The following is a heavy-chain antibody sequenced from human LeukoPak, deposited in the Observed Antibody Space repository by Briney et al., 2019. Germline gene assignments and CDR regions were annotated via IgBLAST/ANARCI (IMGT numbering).Heavy chain of an antibody. V-gene: IGHV3-9*01. D-gene: IGHD6-6*01. CDR2: ISWNSGNI. Sequence: GRSLRLSCAPPRYTLDDYVMYSVRHIPGEGLEWVSRISWNSGNIEYADSVKGRFTISRDNAKKSLFLQMNSLRAEDTALYYCARDPYYSSSSPYFDFWGQGVLITVSS. J-gene: IGHJ4*02. CDR3: ARDPYYSSSSPYFDF. CDR1: RYTLDDYV.